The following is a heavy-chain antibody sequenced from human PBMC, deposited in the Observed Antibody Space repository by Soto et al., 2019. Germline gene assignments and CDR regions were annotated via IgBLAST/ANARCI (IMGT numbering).Heavy chain of an antibody. CDR3: ARETMIAVVTAPNAFDI. V-gene: IGHV1-69*12. J-gene: IGHJ3*02. CDR1: GGTFSSYA. CDR2: IIPIFGTA. D-gene: IGHD3-22*01. Sequence: QVQLVQSGAEVKKPGSSVKVSCKASGGTFSSYAISWVRQAPGQGLEWMGGIIPIFGTANYAQKFQGRVTITADESTSTAYMELSSLRSEDTAVYYCARETMIAVVTAPNAFDIWGKGTMVTVSS.